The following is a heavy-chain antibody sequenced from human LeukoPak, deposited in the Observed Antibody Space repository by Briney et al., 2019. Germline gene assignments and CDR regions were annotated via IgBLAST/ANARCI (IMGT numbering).Heavy chain of an antibody. V-gene: IGHV4-34*01. CDR3: ARDRYYYDSGSYYSAFDT. CDR2: INHSGST. D-gene: IGHD3-22*01. CDR1: GGSFSGYY. J-gene: IGHJ3*02. Sequence: SETLSLTCAVYGGSFSGYYWSWIRQPPGKGLEWIGEINHSGSTNYNPSLKSRVTISVDTSKNQFSLKLRSVTAADTAVYYCARDRYYYDSGSYYSAFDTWGQGTLVTVSS.